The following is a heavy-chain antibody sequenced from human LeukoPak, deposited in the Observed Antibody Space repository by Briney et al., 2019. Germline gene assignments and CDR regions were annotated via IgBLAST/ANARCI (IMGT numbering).Heavy chain of an antibody. Sequence: GGSLRLSCAASGFTFDDYAMHWVRQAPGKGLEWVSGISWNSDNIAYADSVKGRFTISRDNAKNSLYLQMNSLRVEDTALYYCAKGGIHRGYYYYYMDVWGKGTTVIISS. CDR3: AKGGIHRGYYYYYMDV. D-gene: IGHD6-13*01. CDR2: ISWNSDNI. J-gene: IGHJ6*03. CDR1: GFTFDDYA. V-gene: IGHV3-9*01.